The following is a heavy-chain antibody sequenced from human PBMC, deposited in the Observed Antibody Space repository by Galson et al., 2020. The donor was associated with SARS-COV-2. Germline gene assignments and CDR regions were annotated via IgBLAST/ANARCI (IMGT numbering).Heavy chain of an antibody. J-gene: IGHJ5*02. Sequence: ASVKVSCKASGYTFTSYGINWVRQATGQGLEWMGWMSPKNGNTGYAQKFQGRVTMSRDTSISTAYMELRSLRSEDTAVYYCARMDYSTSGGPDWFDPWGQGTLVTVSS. V-gene: IGHV1-8*01. D-gene: IGHD3-10*01. CDR3: ARMDYSTSGGPDWFDP. CDR1: GYTFTSYG. CDR2: MSPKNGNT.